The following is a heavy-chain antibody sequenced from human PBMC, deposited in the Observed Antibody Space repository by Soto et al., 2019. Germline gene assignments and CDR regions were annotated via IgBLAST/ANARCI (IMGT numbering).Heavy chain of an antibody. J-gene: IGHJ3*02. V-gene: IGHV1-18*01. CDR3: AGPLTDYCSSTSCYARHAFDI. CDR2: ISAYNGNT. Sequence: GASVKVSCEASGYTFTSYGISWVRQAPGQGLEWMGWISAYNGNTNYAQKLQGRVTMTTDTSTSTAYMELRSLRSDDTAVYYCAGPLTDYCSSTSCYARHAFDIWGQGTMVTVSS. CDR1: GYTFTSYG. D-gene: IGHD2-2*01.